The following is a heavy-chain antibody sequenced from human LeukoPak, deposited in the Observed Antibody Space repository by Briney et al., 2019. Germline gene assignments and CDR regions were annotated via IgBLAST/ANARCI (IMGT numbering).Heavy chain of an antibody. Sequence: ASVKVSCKASGYTFTSYDINWVRQAPGQGLEWMGWINPNSGGTNYAQKFQGRVTMTTDTSMSTAYMELSRLTSDDTAVYYCARAGGRSWFDPWGQGTLVTVSS. CDR3: ARAGGRSWFDP. J-gene: IGHJ5*02. CDR2: INPNSGGT. V-gene: IGHV1-2*02. CDR1: GYTFTSYD.